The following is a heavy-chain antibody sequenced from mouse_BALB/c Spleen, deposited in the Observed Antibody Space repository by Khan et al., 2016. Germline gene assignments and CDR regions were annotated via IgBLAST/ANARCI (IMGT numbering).Heavy chain of an antibody. V-gene: IGHV2-9*02. J-gene: IGHJ2*01. CDR2: IWAGGST. CDR1: GFSFTSYG. CDR3: ASREEN. Sequence: QVQLKESGPGLVAPSQSLSLTCTVSGFSFTSYGVHWVRQPPGKGLEWLGVIWAGGSTNYNSALMSRLSISKDNSKSQVLLKRNSLQTEDTAMYYCASREENWGQGTTLTVSS.